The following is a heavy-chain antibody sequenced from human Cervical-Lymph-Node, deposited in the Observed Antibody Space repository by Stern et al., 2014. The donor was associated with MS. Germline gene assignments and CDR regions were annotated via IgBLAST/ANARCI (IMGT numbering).Heavy chain of an antibody. CDR1: GFSLTTSGMC. Sequence: SGPALVKPTQTLTVTCTFSGFSLTTSGMCVNWIRQPPGKALEWLARIDWDDYKSYSTSLKTRLTISKDTSKNQVVLTITNMDPVDTATYYCARGRSALDYWGQGTLVTVPS. CDR3: ARGRSALDY. V-gene: IGHV2-70*11. CDR2: IDWDDYK. D-gene: IGHD1-26*01. J-gene: IGHJ4*02.